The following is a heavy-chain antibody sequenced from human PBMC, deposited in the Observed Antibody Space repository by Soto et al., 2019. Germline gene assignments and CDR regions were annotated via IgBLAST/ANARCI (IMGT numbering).Heavy chain of an antibody. CDR3: ARAGYSSSWYWFDP. CDR1: GGSISGYY. V-gene: IGHV4-59*01. D-gene: IGHD6-13*01. Sequence: PSETLSLTCTVSGGSISGYYWSWIRQPPGKGLEWIGYIYYSGSTNYNPSLKSRVTISVDTSKNQFSLKLSSVTAADTAVYYCARAGYSSSWYWFDPWGQGTLVTVS. CDR2: IYYSGST. J-gene: IGHJ5*02.